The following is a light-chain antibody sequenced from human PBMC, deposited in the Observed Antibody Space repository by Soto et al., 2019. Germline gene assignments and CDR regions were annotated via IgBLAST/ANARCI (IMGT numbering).Light chain of an antibody. CDR2: EVV. J-gene: IGLJ1*01. CDR3: KSYAGSNTYV. V-gene: IGLV2-8*01. CDR1: KNDIGVYDF. Sequence: QSALTQPPSASGSPGQSVTISCTGTKNDIGVYDFVSWYQHHPGKAPRLIIYEVVQRPSGVPDRFSGSKSGNTASLTVSGLQAADDADYFCKSYAGSNTYVFGSGTKLTVL.